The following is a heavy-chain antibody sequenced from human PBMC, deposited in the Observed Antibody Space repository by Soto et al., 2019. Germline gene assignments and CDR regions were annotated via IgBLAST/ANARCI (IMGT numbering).Heavy chain of an antibody. D-gene: IGHD3-22*01. Sequence: EVQLLESGGGLVQPGGSLRLSCAASGFTFSSYAMSWVRQAPGKGLEWVSAISGSGGSTYYADSVKGRFTISRANSKNTLYRPMNSLTAEDTAVYYCAKRFDSSGYYYFDYWGQGTLVTVSS. CDR2: ISGSGGST. CDR1: GFTFSSYA. V-gene: IGHV3-23*01. J-gene: IGHJ4*02. CDR3: AKRFDSSGYYYFDY.